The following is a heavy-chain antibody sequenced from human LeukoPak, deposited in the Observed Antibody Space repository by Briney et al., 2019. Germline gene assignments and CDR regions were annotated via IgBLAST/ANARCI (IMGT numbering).Heavy chain of an antibody. Sequence: GRSLRLSCAASGFTFSSYGMHWVRQAPGKGLEWVAVISYDGSNKYYADSVKGRFTISRDNSKNTLYLQINSLRAEDTAVYYCARDDRPYRIAVAAGDYWGQGTLVTVSS. CDR3: ARDDRPYRIAVAAGDY. CDR1: GFTFSSYG. D-gene: IGHD6-19*01. V-gene: IGHV3-30*03. J-gene: IGHJ4*02. CDR2: ISYDGSNK.